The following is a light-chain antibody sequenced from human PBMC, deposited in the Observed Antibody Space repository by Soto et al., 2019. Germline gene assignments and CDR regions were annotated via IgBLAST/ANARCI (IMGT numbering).Light chain of an antibody. V-gene: IGKV2-28*01. CDR1: ESLLHSNGYNY. J-gene: IGKJ5*01. CDR2: LGS. CDR3: MQALQSQYT. Sequence: DIVMTQSPLSLPVTPGEPASIACRSSESLLHSNGYNYFDWYLQKPGQSPQLLIYLGSNRASGVPERFSSSGPGTDFTLKLSRVEAEDVGVYYCMQALQSQYTFGQGTRLE.